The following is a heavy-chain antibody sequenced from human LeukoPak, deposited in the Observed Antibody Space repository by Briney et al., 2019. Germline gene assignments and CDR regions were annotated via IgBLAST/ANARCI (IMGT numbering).Heavy chain of an antibody. CDR2: INHSGST. CDR1: GGSFSGYY. V-gene: IGHV4-34*01. Sequence: SSETLSLTCAVYGGSFSGYYWSWIRQPPGKGLEWIGEINHSGSTNYNPSLKSRVTISVDTSKNQFSLKLSSVTAADTAVYYCARKGNEFDYWGQGTLVTVSS. J-gene: IGHJ4*02. D-gene: IGHD1-1*01. CDR3: ARKGNEFDY.